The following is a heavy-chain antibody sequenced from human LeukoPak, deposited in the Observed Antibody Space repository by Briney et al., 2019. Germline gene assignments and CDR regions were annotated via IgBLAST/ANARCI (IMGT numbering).Heavy chain of an antibody. CDR2: ISGSGGST. J-gene: IGHJ4*02. CDR1: GFTFSSYA. V-gene: IGHV3-23*01. D-gene: IGHD3-10*01. CDR3: AKDQTKYGSGSFDY. Sequence: GSLSLSCAASGFTFSSYAMSWVRQAPGKGLEWVSGISGSGGSTYYADSVKGRFTISRDNSKNTLYLQMNSLRAEDTAVYYCAKDQTKYGSGSFDYWGQGTLVIVSS.